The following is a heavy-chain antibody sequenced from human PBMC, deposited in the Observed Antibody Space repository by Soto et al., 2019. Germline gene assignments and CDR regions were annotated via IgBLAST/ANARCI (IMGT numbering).Heavy chain of an antibody. CDR3: ARGGLGELSSYDAFDI. CDR2: INHLGSI. CDR1: GGSLSDYF. D-gene: IGHD3-16*02. J-gene: IGHJ3*02. Sequence: PSETLSLTCVVSGGSLSDYFWSWIRQPPGMALEWIGEINHLGSINYNPSLKSRVTISVDTSKNQFSLKLSSVTAADTAVYYCARGGLGELSSYDAFDIWGQGTMVTVSS. V-gene: IGHV4-34*01.